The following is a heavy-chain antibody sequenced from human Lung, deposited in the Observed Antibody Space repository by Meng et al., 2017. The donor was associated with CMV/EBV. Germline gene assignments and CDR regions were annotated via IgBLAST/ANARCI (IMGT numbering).Heavy chain of an antibody. Sequence: SCAASGFTFSSYAMSWVRQAPGKGLEWIGYVYYSGTTNYNPSFKSRIYISIDTSKNQFSLELSSVTAADTAVYYCARGNYYYGLDVWGQGTTVTVSS. J-gene: IGHJ6*02. CDR3: ARGNYYYGLDV. CDR1: GFTFSSYA. V-gene: IGHV4-59*01. CDR2: VYYSGTT.